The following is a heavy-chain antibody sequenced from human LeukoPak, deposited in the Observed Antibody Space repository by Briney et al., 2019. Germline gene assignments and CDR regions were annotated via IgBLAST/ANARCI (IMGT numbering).Heavy chain of an antibody. Sequence: GRSLRLSCAASGFTFSSYAMHWVRQAPGKGLEWVSYISSSGSTIYYADSVKGRFTISRDNAKNSLYLQMNSLRAEDTAVYYCARVYYDILTGYPLYYFDYWGQGTLVTVSS. CDR1: GFTFSSYA. J-gene: IGHJ4*02. CDR2: ISSSGSTI. D-gene: IGHD3-9*01. CDR3: ARVYYDILTGYPLYYFDY. V-gene: IGHV3-48*03.